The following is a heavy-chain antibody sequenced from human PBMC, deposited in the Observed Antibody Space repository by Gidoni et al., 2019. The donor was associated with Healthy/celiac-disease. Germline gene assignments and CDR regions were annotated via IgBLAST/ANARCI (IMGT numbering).Heavy chain of an antibody. CDR1: GSTVSNAW. J-gene: IGHJ4*02. CDR3: TTDRYYYDSSGYYLYFDY. D-gene: IGHD3-22*01. CDR2: IKSKTDGGTT. Sequence: EVQLVVSGGGLVKPGGSLRLFCAAFGSTVSNAWMSGVRQAPGKGLEWVGHIKSKTDGGTTDYAAPVKGRFTISRDDSKNTLYLQMNSLKTEDTAVYYCTTDRYYYDSSGYYLYFDYWGQGTLVTVSS. V-gene: IGHV3-15*01.